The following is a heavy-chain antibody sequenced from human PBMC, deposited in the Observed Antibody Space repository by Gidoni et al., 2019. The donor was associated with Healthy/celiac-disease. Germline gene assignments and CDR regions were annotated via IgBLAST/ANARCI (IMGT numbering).Heavy chain of an antibody. Sequence: QVLLVQSGAEVKQPGASVKVSCKASGYTFTSYYMHWVRQAPGQGLEWMGIINPSGVSTSYAQKFQGRVTMTRDTSTSTVYMELSSLRSEDTAVYYCARDSHGDYCAFDIWGQGTMVTVSS. J-gene: IGHJ3*02. CDR2: INPSGVST. CDR1: GYTFTSYY. D-gene: IGHD4-17*01. CDR3: ARDSHGDYCAFDI. V-gene: IGHV1-46*01.